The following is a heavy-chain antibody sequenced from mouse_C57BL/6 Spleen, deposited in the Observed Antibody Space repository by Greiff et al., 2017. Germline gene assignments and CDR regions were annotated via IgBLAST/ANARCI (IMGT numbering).Heavy chain of an antibody. CDR1: GFTFSSYG. CDR3: ARQITTVVALRYWYFDV. CDR2: ISSGGSYT. Sequence: EVQGVESGGDLVKPGGSLKLSCAASGFTFSSYGMSWVRQTPDKRLEWVATISSGGSYTYYPDSVKGRFTISRDNAKNTLYLQMSSLESEDTAMYYCARQITTVVALRYWYFDVWGTGTTVTVSS. J-gene: IGHJ1*03. D-gene: IGHD1-1*01. V-gene: IGHV5-6*01.